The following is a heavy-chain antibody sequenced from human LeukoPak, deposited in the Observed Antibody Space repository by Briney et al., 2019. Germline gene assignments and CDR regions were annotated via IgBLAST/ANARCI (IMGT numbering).Heavy chain of an antibody. CDR1: GFTFSSYG. D-gene: IGHD2-2*01. V-gene: IGHV3-30*02. J-gene: IGHJ4*02. CDR2: IRNDGSNK. Sequence: GGSLRLSCAASGFTFSSYGMHWVRQAPGKGLEWVAFIRNDGSNKYYADSVKGRFTVSRENSKNTLYLQINSLRAEDTAVYYCAKDQSSFCSRSSCYALHYWGQGTLVTVSS. CDR3: AKDQSSFCSRSSCYALHY.